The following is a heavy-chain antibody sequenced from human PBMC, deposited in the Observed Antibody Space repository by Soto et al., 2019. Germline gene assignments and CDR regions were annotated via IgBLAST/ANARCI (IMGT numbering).Heavy chain of an antibody. D-gene: IGHD5-18*01. CDR3: AHRRVDTAHIDY. Sequence: QITLKESGPTLVKPTQTLTLTCTFSGFSLSTSGVGVGWIRQPPGKALEWLALIYWDDDKRYSPSLKSRLTITKDTSKNPVVLTMTTMDPVDTATYSRAHRRVDTAHIDYWGQGTLVTVAS. V-gene: IGHV2-5*02. CDR2: IYWDDDK. J-gene: IGHJ4*02. CDR1: GFSLSTSGVG.